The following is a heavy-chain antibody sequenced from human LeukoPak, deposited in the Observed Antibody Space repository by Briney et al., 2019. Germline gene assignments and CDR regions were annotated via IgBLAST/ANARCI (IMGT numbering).Heavy chain of an antibody. Sequence: PGRSLRLSCAASGFTFSSYGMHWVRQAPGKGLEWVADICDDGSHKYYADSVKGRFTISRDNSKNTLHLQMNSLRAEDTAVYYCARDLLLWFGELSGDSDYWGQGTLVTVSS. CDR2: ICDDGSHK. J-gene: IGHJ4*02. V-gene: IGHV3-33*01. CDR1: GFTFSSYG. CDR3: ARDLLLWFGELSGDSDY. D-gene: IGHD3-10*01.